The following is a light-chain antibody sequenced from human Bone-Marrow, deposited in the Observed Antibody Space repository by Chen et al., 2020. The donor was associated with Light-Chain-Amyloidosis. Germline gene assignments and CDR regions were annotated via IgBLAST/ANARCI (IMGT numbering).Light chain of an antibody. V-gene: IGLV3-21*02. CDR2: DDS. Sequence: SYVLTQPSSVSVAPGQAATIACGGNNIGSASVHCYQQTPGQAPLLVVYDDSDRPSGIPERLSRSNSGNTATLTISRVEAGDEADYYCQVWDRSSDRPVFGGGTKLTVL. J-gene: IGLJ3*02. CDR3: QVWDRSSDRPV. CDR1: NIGSAS.